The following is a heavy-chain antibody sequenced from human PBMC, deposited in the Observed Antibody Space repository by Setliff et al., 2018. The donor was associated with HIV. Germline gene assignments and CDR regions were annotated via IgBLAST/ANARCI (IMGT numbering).Heavy chain of an antibody. CDR3: ARDATRGGDFDF. V-gene: IGHV3-7*01. J-gene: IGHJ4*02. Sequence: LRLSCAASGLTFSNYWMAWVRQAPGKGLEWVANIKEDGSETFYVDSVKGRFTMSRDNAKNLVYLEMNSLKVEDTAVYYCARDATRGGDFDFWGQGTLVTVSS. D-gene: IGHD1-26*01. CDR2: IKEDGSET. CDR1: GLTFSNYW.